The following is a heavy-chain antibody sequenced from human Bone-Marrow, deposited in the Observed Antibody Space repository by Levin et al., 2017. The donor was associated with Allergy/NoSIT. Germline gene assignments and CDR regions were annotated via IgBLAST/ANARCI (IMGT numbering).Heavy chain of an antibody. Sequence: SVKVSCKASGGTFSSYAISWVRQAPGQGLEWMGGIIPIFGTANYAQKFQGRVTITADESTSTAYMELSSLRSEDTAVYYCARPQKIPSWLPHKDYGMDVWGQGTTVTVSS. CDR3: ARPQKIPSWLPHKDYGMDV. J-gene: IGHJ6*02. CDR2: IIPIFGTA. V-gene: IGHV1-69*13. D-gene: IGHD3-10*01. CDR1: GGTFSSYA.